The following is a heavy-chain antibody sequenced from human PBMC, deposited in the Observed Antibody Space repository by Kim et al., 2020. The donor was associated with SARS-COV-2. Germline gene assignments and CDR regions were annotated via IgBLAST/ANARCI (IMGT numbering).Heavy chain of an antibody. Sequence: SYAQKFKGRVTMTRDTSTSTVYMELSSLRSEDTAVYYCAREQQLERLLGYWGQGTLVTVSS. J-gene: IGHJ4*02. D-gene: IGHD6-13*01. CDR3: AREQQLERLLGY. V-gene: IGHV1-46*01.